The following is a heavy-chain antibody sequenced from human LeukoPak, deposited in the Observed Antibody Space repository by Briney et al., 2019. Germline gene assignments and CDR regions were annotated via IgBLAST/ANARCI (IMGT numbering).Heavy chain of an antibody. CDR2: INPNSGGT. CDR1: GYTFTGYY. V-gene: IGHV1-2*02. J-gene: IGHJ6*02. Sequence: ASVKVSFKASGYTFTGYYMHWVRQAPGQGLEWMGWINPNSGGTNYAQKFQGRVTMTRDTSISTAYMELSRLRSDDTAVYYCARALPARNNVPNRSQWGPYYYYGMDVWGQGTTVTVSS. CDR3: ARALPARNNVPNRSQWGPYYYYGMDV. D-gene: IGHD1-14*01.